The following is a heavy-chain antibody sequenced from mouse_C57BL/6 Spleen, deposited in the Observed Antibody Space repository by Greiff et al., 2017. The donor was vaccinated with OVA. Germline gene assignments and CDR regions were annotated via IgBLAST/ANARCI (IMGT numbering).Heavy chain of an antibody. D-gene: IGHD1-1*02. V-gene: IGHV1-69*01. J-gene: IGHJ1*03. CDR1: GYTFTSYW. Sequence: QVQLQQPGAELVMPGASVKLSCKASGYTFTSYWMNWVKQRPGQGLEWIGEIDPSDSNTNYNQKFKGKATLTVDTSSSTAYMQLSSLTSEDSAVYYCARGVVDDWYFDVWGTGTTVTVSS. CDR3: ARGVVDDWYFDV. CDR2: IDPSDSNT.